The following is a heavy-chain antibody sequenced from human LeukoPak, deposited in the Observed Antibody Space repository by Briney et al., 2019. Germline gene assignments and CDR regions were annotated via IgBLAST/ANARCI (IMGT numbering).Heavy chain of an antibody. CDR3: ARVTGDCSSTSCYVYWYFDL. V-gene: IGHV4-59*11. CDR2: IYYSGST. CDR1: GFSISSHY. D-gene: IGHD2-2*01. Sequence: SETLSLTCTVSGFSISSHYWSWIRQPPGKGLEWIGYIYYSGSTNYNPSLKSRVTISVDTSTNQFSLKLSSVPAADTAVYYCARVTGDCSSTSCYVYWYFDLWGRGTLVPVSS. J-gene: IGHJ2*01.